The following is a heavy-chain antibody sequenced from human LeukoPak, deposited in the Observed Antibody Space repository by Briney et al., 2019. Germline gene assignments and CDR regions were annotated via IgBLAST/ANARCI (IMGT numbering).Heavy chain of an antibody. J-gene: IGHJ4*02. V-gene: IGHV3-30*03. D-gene: IGHD3-22*01. Sequence: GGSLRLSCAASGFTLSSYGMHWVRQAPGKGLEWVAVISYDGSNKYYADSVKGRFTISRDNSKNTLYLQMNSLRGEDTAVYYCARLADYDRSGYFDYWGQGTLVTVSS. CDR3: ARLADYDRSGYFDY. CDR1: GFTLSSYG. CDR2: ISYDGSNK.